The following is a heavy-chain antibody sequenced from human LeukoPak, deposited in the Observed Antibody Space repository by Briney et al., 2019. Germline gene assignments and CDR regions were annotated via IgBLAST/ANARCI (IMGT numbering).Heavy chain of an antibody. V-gene: IGHV4-59*01. CDR3: ARGPLGDEFADAFDI. D-gene: IGHD4-17*01. J-gene: IGHJ3*02. CDR2: IYYSEST. CDR1: GGSISSYY. Sequence: PSETLSLTCTVSGGSISSYYWSWIRRPPGKGLEWIGYIYYSESTNYNPSLKSRVTISVDTSKNQFSLKLSSVTAADTAVYYCARGPLGDEFADAFDIWGQGTMVTVSS.